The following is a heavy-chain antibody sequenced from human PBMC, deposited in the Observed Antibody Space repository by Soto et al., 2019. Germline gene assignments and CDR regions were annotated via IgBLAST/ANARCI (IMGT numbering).Heavy chain of an antibody. Sequence: GESLKISCKGSGYSFTTYWINWVRQMPGKGLEWMGRIDPSGSYINYSPSFQGHVTISADKSISTAYLQWSSLKASDTATYYCARHCSRTSCLYYYGMDVWGQGTTVTV. D-gene: IGHD2-2*01. J-gene: IGHJ6*02. V-gene: IGHV5-10-1*01. CDR3: ARHCSRTSCLYYYGMDV. CDR1: GYSFTTYW. CDR2: IDPSGSYI.